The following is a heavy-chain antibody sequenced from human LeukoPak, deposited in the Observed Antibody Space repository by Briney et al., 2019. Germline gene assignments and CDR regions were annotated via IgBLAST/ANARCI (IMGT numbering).Heavy chain of an antibody. CDR1: GYTFTKYL. CDR3: ARPLFCAFDNCGYWLDP. J-gene: IGHJ5*02. CDR2: INPNGDAT. D-gene: IGHD1-20*01. Sequence: ASVKVSCKTSGYTFTKYLINWVRQAPGQGLEWVGTINPNGDATNYAPSLQGRLTLTQDTSTSTVYMELRGLTPDDTAVYYCARPLFCAFDNCGYWLDPWGPGTLVTVSS. V-gene: IGHV1-46*01.